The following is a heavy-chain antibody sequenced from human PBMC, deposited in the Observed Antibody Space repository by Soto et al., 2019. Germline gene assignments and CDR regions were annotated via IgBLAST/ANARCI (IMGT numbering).Heavy chain of an antibody. CDR2: ISGSGGST. J-gene: IGHJ4*02. D-gene: IGHD1-26*01. V-gene: IGHV3-23*01. Sequence: GESLKISCAASGFTFSSYAMSWVRQAPGKGLEWVSAISGSGGSTYYADSVKGRFTISRDNSKNTLYLQMNSLRAEDTAVYYCAKDRREDVKCYWGQGTLVTVSS. CDR1: GFTFSSYA. CDR3: AKDRREDVKCY.